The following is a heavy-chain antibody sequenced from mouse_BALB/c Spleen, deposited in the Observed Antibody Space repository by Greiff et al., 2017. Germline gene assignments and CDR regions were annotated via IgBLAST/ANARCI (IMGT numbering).Heavy chain of an antibody. CDR1: GFNIKDYY. D-gene: IGHD2-14*01. CDR2: IDPENGNT. CDR3: AYRYVDFDV. J-gene: IGHJ1*01. Sequence: VQLQQSGAELVRPGALVKLSCKASGFNIKDYYMHWVKQRPEQGLEWIGWIDPENGNTIYDPKFQGKASITADTSSNTAYLQLSSLTSEDTAVYYCAYRYVDFDVWGAGTTVTVSS. V-gene: IGHV14-1*02.